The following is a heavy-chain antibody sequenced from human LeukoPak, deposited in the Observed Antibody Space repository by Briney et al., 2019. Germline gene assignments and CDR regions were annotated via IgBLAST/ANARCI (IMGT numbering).Heavy chain of an antibody. V-gene: IGHV1-18*01. Sequence: ASVKVSCKASGYTFTSYGISWVRQAPGQGLEGTGWISAHNGNTNYAQKLQGRVTMTTDTSTRTAYMELRSLRSDDTAVYYCPRSRSSGYYRFDYWGQGTLVTVSS. CDR3: PRSRSSGYYRFDY. CDR1: GYTFTSYG. D-gene: IGHD3-22*01. J-gene: IGHJ4*02. CDR2: ISAHNGNT.